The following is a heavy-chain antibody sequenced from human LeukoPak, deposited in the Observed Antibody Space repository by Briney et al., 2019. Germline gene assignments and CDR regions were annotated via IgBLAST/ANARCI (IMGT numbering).Heavy chain of an antibody. V-gene: IGHV4-59*12. CDR3: ARVGDYALKD. CDR1: GGSISNYY. CDR2: IYYSGST. Sequence: SETLSLTCTVSGGSISNYYWSWIRQPPGKGLEWIGYIYYSGSTNYNPSLKSRVTMSVDASKNQFSLKLSSVTAADTAVYYCARVGDYALKDWGQGTLVTVSS. J-gene: IGHJ4*02. D-gene: IGHD3-16*01.